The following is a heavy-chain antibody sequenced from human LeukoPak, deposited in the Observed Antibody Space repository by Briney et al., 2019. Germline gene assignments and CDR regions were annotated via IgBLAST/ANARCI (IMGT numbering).Heavy chain of an antibody. J-gene: IGHJ4*02. V-gene: IGHV3-21*01. CDR3: ARHCSSTSCYSDY. CDR1: GFTFSSYS. Sequence: GGSLRLSCAASGFTFSSYSMNWVRQAPGKGLEWVSSISSRSYIYYADSVKGRFTISRDNAKNSLYLQMNSLRAEDTAVYYCARHCSSTSCYSDYWGQGTLVTVSS. D-gene: IGHD2-2*01. CDR2: ISSRSYI.